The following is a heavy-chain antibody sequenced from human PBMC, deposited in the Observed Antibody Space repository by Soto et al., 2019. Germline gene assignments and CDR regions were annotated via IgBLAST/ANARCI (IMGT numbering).Heavy chain of an antibody. CDR1: GGSISSYY. CDR2: IYYSGST. CDR3: ARSRYTSGWWTPPFDY. V-gene: IGHV4-59*01. J-gene: IGHJ4*02. Sequence: QVQLQESGPGLVKPSESLSLTCAVSGGSISSYYWSWIRQPPGKGLEWIGYIYYSGSTNYNPSLKRRVSISVDTSKSPFSLMLTSVTAADTAVYYCARSRYTSGWWTPPFDYWGQGTLVTVSS. D-gene: IGHD6-19*01.